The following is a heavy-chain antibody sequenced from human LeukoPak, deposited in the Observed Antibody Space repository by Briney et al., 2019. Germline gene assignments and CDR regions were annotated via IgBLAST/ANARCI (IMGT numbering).Heavy chain of an antibody. CDR3: ARGEVRLAFDI. D-gene: IGHD1-26*01. J-gene: IGHJ3*02. CDR1: GFTFSSYW. CDR2: INSDGSST. V-gene: IGHV3-74*01. Sequence: GGSLRLSCAASGFTFSSYWMHWVRQAPGKGLVWVSRINSDGSSTSCADSVKGRFTISRDNAKNTLYLQMNSLRAEDTAVYYCARGEVRLAFDIWGQGTMVTVSS.